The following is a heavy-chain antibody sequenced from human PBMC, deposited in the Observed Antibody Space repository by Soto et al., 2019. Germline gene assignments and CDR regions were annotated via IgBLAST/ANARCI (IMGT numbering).Heavy chain of an antibody. V-gene: IGHV1-24*01. Sequence: SVKDSCKVSGYTLTELSMHWVRQAPGKGLEWMGGFDPEDGETIYAQKFQGRVTMTEDTSTDTAYMELSSLRSEDTAVYYCSGGYSYGYGLNAFDIWGQGTMVTVSS. D-gene: IGHD5-18*01. J-gene: IGHJ3*02. CDR3: SGGYSYGYGLNAFDI. CDR2: FDPEDGET. CDR1: GYTLTELS.